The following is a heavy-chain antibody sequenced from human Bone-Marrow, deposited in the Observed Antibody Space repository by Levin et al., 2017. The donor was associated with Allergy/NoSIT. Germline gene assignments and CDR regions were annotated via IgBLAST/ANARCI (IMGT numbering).Heavy chain of an antibody. CDR2: INPTTGGT. J-gene: IGHJ4*02. CDR1: GYTFTAYH. D-gene: IGHD6-13*01. Sequence: ASVKVSCKTSGYTFTAYHLHWVRQAPGQGLEWMGWINPTTGGTNSARRFQDRVAMTRDTSLSTAYMELSRLRSDDTGVYYCARTTGYAGSRYVPYWGQGTLVTVSS. CDR3: ARTTGYAGSRYVPY. V-gene: IGHV1-2*02.